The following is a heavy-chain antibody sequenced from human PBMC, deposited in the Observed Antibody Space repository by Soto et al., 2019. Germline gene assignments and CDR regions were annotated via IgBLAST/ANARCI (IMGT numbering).Heavy chain of an antibody. V-gene: IGHV3-33*01. CDR3: ARQERGSYYNEGDGAFDL. J-gene: IGHJ3*01. CDR1: GFPFSSYG. CDR2: IWYGGRNK. Sequence: QVQLVESGGGVVQPGRSLRLSCEASGFPFSSYGMHWVRQAPGKGLEWVAVIWYGGRNKYYAESVRGRFTISRDNSKNTLYLQMNSLRAEDTAVYYCARQERGSYYNEGDGAFDLWGQGTMVTVSS. D-gene: IGHD1-26*01.